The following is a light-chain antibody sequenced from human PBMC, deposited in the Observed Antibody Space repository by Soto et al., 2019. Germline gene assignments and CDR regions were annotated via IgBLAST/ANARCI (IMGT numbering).Light chain of an antibody. V-gene: IGLV2-8*01. Sequence: QSALPQPPSASGSPGQSVTISCTGTSSDVGGYNYVSWYQQHPGKAPTLMIYEVSKRPSGVPDRFSGSKSGNTASLTVSGLQAEDEADYYCSSYAGSNNFIFGTGTKLTVL. J-gene: IGLJ1*01. CDR2: EVS. CDR1: SSDVGGYNY. CDR3: SSYAGSNNFI.